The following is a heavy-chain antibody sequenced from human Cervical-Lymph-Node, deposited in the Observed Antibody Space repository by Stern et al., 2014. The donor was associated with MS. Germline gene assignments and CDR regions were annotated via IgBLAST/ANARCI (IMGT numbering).Heavy chain of an antibody. CDR3: AREFNYDSSGYYFYY. Sequence: QLVQSGAEVKKPGSSVKVSCRASGGTFSSYGISWVRQAPGQGLEWMGGIIPIFGKAKYAQKFQGRVTITADESTSTAYMDLSSLRSEDTAVYYCAREFNYDSSGYYFYYWGQGTLVTVSS. V-gene: IGHV1-69*01. J-gene: IGHJ4*02. CDR2: IIPIFGKA. CDR1: GGTFSSYG. D-gene: IGHD3-22*01.